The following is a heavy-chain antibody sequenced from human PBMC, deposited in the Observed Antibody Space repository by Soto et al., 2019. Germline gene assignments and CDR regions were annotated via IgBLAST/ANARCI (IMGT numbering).Heavy chain of an antibody. Sequence: GGSLRLSCAASGFTSTNYAMSWVRQAPGKGLEWLSTLGTIGGTTFYADSVRGRFTISRDSSKNTLNLQMNSLRAEDTAVYYCARKYFFGSETPSAAPFYFWGLGSLVPGSS. D-gene: IGHD3-10*01. J-gene: IGHJ4*02. CDR3: ARKYFFGSETPSAAPFYF. V-gene: IGHV3-23*01. CDR1: GFTSTNYA. CDR2: LGTIGGTT.